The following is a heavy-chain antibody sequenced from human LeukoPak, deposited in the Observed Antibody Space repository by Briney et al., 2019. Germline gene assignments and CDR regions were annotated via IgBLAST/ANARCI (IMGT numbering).Heavy chain of an antibody. CDR1: GGSISSYY. CDR2: IHTSEST. Sequence: PSETLSLTCTVSGGSISSYYWSWIRQPAGKGLEWIGHIHTSESTNYNPSLKSRLTMSVDTSKNQFSLKLSSVTAADTAVYYCASEILLVWWGQGTLVTVSS. V-gene: IGHV4-4*07. CDR3: ASEILLVW. J-gene: IGHJ4*02. D-gene: IGHD2-15*01.